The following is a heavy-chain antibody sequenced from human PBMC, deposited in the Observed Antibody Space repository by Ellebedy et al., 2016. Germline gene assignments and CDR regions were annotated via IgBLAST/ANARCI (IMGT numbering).Heavy chain of an antibody. V-gene: IGHV5-10-1*01. CDR2: IDPSDSYT. CDR1: GYSFTSYW. D-gene: IGHD5-12*01. CDR3: ARHGKDIVATIPFFDY. J-gene: IGHJ4*02. Sequence: GESLKISCKGSGYSFTSYWIGWVRQMPGKGLEWMGRIDPSDSYTNYSPSFQGHVTISADKSISTAYLQWSSLKASDTAMYYCARHGKDIVATIPFFDYWGQGTLVTVSS.